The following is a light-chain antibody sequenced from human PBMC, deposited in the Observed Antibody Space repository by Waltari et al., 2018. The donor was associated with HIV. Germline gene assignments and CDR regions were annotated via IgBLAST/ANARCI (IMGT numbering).Light chain of an antibody. CDR1: NTNIGINY. V-gene: IGLV1-47*01. CDR2: RVN. J-gene: IGLJ3*02. CDR3: AAWDDSLRSLV. Sequence: QSVVTQPPSASGPPGQRVTISCSGSNTNIGINYVYWYPQFPGTAPKLLIYRVNQRPSGVADRFSGSKFGTSASVAISGLQSEDEADYYCAAWDDSLRSLVFGGGTKLTVL.